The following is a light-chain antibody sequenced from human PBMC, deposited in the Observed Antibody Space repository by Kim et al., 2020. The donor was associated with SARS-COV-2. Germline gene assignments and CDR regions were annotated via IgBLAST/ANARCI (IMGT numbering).Light chain of an antibody. J-gene: IGLJ2*01. CDR2: YDN. V-gene: IGLV3-21*01. CDR1: NIESKS. CDR3: QVWDSSSDHLV. Sequence: APGKTARITCGGNNIESKSVHWYQQKPGQAPVLVIYYDNDRPSGIPERFSGSNSGNTATLTISGVEAGDEADYHCQVWDSSSDHLVFGGGTQLTVL.